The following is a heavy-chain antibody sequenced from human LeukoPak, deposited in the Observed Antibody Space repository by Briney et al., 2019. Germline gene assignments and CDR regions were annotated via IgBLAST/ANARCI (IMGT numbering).Heavy chain of an antibody. D-gene: IGHD2-2*01. CDR3: ARSICSSSSCYRRGKGWFDP. V-gene: IGHV4-39*07. CDR1: GGSISSSSYY. Sequence: SETLSLTCTVSGGSISSSSYYWGWIRQPPGKGLEWIGSIYYSGSTYYNPSLKSRVTISVDTSKNQFSLKLSSVTAADTAVYYCARSICSSSSCYRRGKGWFDPWGQGTLVTVSS. J-gene: IGHJ5*02. CDR2: IYYSGST.